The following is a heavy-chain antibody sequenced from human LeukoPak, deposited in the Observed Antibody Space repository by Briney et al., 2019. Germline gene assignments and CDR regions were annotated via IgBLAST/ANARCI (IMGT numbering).Heavy chain of an antibody. CDR2: INPNSGGT. J-gene: IGHJ4*02. D-gene: IGHD3-3*01. V-gene: IGHV1-2*02. CDR1: GYTFTGYY. CDR3: ARDSNDFWSGYYDY. Sequence: ASVKVSCKASGYTFTGYYMHWVRQAPGQGLEWMGWINPNSGGTNYAQKVQGRVTMTRDTSISTAYMELSRLRSDDTAVYYCARDSNDFWSGYYDYWGQGNLVTVSS.